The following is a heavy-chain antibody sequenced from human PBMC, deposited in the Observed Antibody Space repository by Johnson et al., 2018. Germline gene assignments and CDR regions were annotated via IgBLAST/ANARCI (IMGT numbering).Heavy chain of an antibody. CDR3: ARVNSLVQWALRPGSFFYY. J-gene: IGHJ4*02. CDR1: GYSFTRYS. D-gene: IGHD1-26*01. V-gene: IGHV1-3*04. CDR2: INIAFNQT. Sequence: QVQLVQSGAEVQRPGASVKVSCKPSGYSFTRYSIHWVRQAPGQGLEWMGWINIAFNQTEYSQKFQGRVTITSDTSARSVFMELNTLTSADTSVYYCARVNSLVQWALRPGSFFYYWGQGTLVTVSS.